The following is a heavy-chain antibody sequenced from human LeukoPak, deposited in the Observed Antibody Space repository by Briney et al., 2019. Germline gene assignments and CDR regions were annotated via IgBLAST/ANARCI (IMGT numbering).Heavy chain of an antibody. Sequence: ASVKVSCKASGYTFTNFDINWVRQATAQGLEWMGWMNPNTGNAGYAQKFQGRVTMTTDTSTSTAYMELRSLRSDDTAVYYCARGSQSYFGSGSYYNVPIDYWGQGTLVTVSS. V-gene: IGHV1-8*02. CDR1: GYTFTNFD. D-gene: IGHD3-10*01. J-gene: IGHJ4*02. CDR2: MNPNTGNA. CDR3: ARGSQSYFGSGSYYNVPIDY.